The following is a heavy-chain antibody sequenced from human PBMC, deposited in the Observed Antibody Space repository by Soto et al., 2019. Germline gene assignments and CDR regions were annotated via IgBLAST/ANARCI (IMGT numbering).Heavy chain of an antibody. V-gene: IGHV4-59*01. J-gene: IGHJ4*02. CDR2: IYYSGST. CDR3: ASVRVGSGYVACFDY. CDR1: CGSISSYY. D-gene: IGHD5-12*01. Sequence: SETLSITCTVSCGSISSYYWSWIRQPPGKGLEWIGYIYYSGSTNYNPSLKSRVTISVDTSKNQFSLKLSSVTAADTAVYYCASVRVGSGYVACFDYWGQGNLVTVSS.